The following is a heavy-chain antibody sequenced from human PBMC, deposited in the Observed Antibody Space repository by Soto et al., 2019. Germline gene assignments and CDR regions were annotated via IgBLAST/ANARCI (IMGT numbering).Heavy chain of an antibody. CDR1: GFTFSSYG. CDR2: IWYEGSNK. D-gene: IGHD5-18*01. J-gene: IGHJ3*02. Sequence: QVQLVESGGGVVQPGRSLRLSCAASGFTFSSYGMHWVRQAPGKGLEWVAVIWYEGSNKYYADSVKGRFTISRDNSKNTLYLQMNSLRAEDTAVYYCAREALVDTAMDTTGVDAFDIWGQGTMVTVSS. CDR3: AREALVDTAMDTTGVDAFDI. V-gene: IGHV3-33*01.